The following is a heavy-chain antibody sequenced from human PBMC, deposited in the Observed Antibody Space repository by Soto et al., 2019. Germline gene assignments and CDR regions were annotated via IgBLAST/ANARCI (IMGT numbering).Heavy chain of an antibody. CDR2: ISGSGGST. V-gene: IGHV3-23*01. CDR1: GFTFSSYA. J-gene: IGHJ4*02. Sequence: GSLRLSCAASGFTFSSYAMSWVRQAPGKGLEWVSAISGSGGSTYYADSVKGRFTISRDNSKNTLYLQMNSLRAEDTAVYYCAKDKSSYDYIWGSYRPHGGYFDYWGQGTLVTVSS. CDR3: AKDKSSYDYIWGSYRPHGGYFDY. D-gene: IGHD3-16*02.